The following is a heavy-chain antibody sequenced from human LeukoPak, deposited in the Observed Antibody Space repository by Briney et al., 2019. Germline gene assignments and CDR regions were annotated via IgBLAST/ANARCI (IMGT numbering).Heavy chain of an antibody. D-gene: IGHD4-17*01. CDR3: AKGDFRGYYGRDQFDF. CDR2: IRFDGGNE. V-gene: IGHV3-30*02. Sequence: GGSLRLSCAASGFTVNKYGMHWVRQAPGKGLEWVSFIRFDGGNEHYAESVKGRFTVSRDNSKNTLYLQMNRLRAEDSALYYCAKGDFRGYYGRDQFDFWGQGTLVTVSS. CDR1: GFTVNKYG. J-gene: IGHJ4*02.